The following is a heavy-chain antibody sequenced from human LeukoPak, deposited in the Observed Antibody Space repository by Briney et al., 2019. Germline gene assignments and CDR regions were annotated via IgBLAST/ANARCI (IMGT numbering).Heavy chain of an antibody. CDR1: GGTFSSYA. V-gene: IGHV1-69*04. D-gene: IGHD5-18*01. Sequence: SVKVSCKASGGTFSSYAISWVRQAPGQGRERMGRIIPILGIANYAQKFQGRVTITADKSTSTAYMELSSLRSEDTAVYYCARDGGLVDTAMVNYYYYSGMDVWGQGTTVTVSS. CDR2: IIPILGIA. CDR3: ARDGGLVDTAMVNYYYYSGMDV. J-gene: IGHJ6*02.